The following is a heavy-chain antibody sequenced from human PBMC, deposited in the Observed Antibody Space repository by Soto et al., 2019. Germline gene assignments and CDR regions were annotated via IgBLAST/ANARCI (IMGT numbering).Heavy chain of an antibody. CDR1: GGTFSSYA. CDR3: ARVGQTDGLFDY. CDR2: IIPIFGTA. J-gene: IGHJ4*02. V-gene: IGHV1-69*13. Sequence: SVKVSCKASGGTFSSYAISWVRQAPGQGLEWMGGIIPIFGTANYAQKFQGRVTITADESTSTAYMEPSSLRSEDTAVYYCARVGQTDGLFDYWGQGTLVTVSS. D-gene: IGHD3-16*01.